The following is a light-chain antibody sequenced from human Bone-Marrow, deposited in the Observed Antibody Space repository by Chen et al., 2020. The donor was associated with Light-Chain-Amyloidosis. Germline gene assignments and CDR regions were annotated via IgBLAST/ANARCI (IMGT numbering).Light chain of an antibody. CDR3: QSAESSGTYEVI. CDR2: RDT. J-gene: IGLJ2*01. CDR1: DLPTKY. Sequence: SYELTQPPSVSVSPGQTARITCSGDDLPTKYAYWYQQKPGQAPVLGIHRDTERPSGISERFSGSRAGTTATLTSNGGQAEDEAEYHCQSAESSGTYEVIFGGGTKLTVL. V-gene: IGLV3-25*03.